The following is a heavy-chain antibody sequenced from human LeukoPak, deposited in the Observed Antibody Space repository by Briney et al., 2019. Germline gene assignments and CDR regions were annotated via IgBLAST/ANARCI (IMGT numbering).Heavy chain of an antibody. V-gene: IGHV3-23*01. Sequence: GGSLRLSCAASGFTFSSYAMSWVRQAPGKGLEWVSAISGSGGSTYYADSVKGRFTISRDNSKNTLHLQMNSLRAEDTAVYYCAKVHYYGSGSYYNAFDYWGQGTLVTVSS. D-gene: IGHD3-10*01. J-gene: IGHJ4*02. CDR2: ISGSGGST. CDR1: GFTFSSYA. CDR3: AKVHYYGSGSYYNAFDY.